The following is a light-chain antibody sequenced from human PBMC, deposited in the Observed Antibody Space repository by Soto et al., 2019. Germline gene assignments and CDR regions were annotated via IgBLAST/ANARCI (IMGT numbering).Light chain of an antibody. Sequence: DIQMTQSPSTLSASVGDRVTITCRASQSISSWLAWYQQKPGKAPKLLIHKASSLETGVPSRFSGSGSGTEITLTITSLQPDDSATYYCQQYYSYRAFGQGTKVDIK. J-gene: IGKJ1*01. CDR3: QQYYSYRA. CDR1: QSISSW. CDR2: KAS. V-gene: IGKV1-5*03.